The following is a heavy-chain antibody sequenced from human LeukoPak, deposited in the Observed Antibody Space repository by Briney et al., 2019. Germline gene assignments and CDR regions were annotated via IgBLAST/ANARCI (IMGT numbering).Heavy chain of an antibody. CDR2: INPDNGGT. J-gene: IGHJ5*02. Sequence: ASVKVFCRASGYTFTDYYIHWVRQAPGQGLEWMGRINPDNGGTNYAQKFQGRVTMTRDTSIRTVYMDLSRLRSDDTAVFYCTREARVGNWFDPWGQGTQVTVSS. D-gene: IGHD2-2*01. V-gene: IGHV1-2*06. CDR3: TREARVGNWFDP. CDR1: GYTFTDYY.